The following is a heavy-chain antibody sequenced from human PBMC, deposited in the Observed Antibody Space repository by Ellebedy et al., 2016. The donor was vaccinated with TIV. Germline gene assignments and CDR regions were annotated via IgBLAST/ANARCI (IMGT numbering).Heavy chain of an antibody. CDR3: ARGGLLGYYYNAMDV. CDR1: GFTFSSYG. Sequence: GESLKISCAASGFTFSSYGIHWVRQAPGKGLEWVAIIWYDGSNQYHANSVKGRFTTSRDNSKNTLYLQMNSLRAEDTAVYYCARGGLLGYYYNAMDVWGQGTTVTVSS. J-gene: IGHJ6*02. V-gene: IGHV3-33*01. CDR2: IWYDGSNQ. D-gene: IGHD3-10*01.